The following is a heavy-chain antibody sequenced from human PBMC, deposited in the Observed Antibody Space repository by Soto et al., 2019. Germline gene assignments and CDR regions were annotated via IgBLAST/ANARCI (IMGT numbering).Heavy chain of an antibody. CDR2: IYYSGST. J-gene: IGHJ4*02. Sequence: SETLSLTCTVSGGSISNYYCSWIRQPPGGGLEWIGYIYYSGSTNYNPALKSRLTISVGTSRKEFSLRLTSVTAADSAVYYCARDPGGRFDSWGQGTLVTV. D-gene: IGHD1-26*01. CDR1: GGSISNYY. V-gene: IGHV4-59*01. CDR3: ARDPGGRFDS.